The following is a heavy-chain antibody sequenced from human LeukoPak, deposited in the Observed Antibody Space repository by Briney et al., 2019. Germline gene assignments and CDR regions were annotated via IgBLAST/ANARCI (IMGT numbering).Heavy chain of an antibody. J-gene: IGHJ4*02. V-gene: IGHV5-51*01. CDR1: GYSFTSYW. Sequence: GESLKISCKGSGYSFTSYWIGWVRQMPGKGLEWMGIIYPGDSDTRYSPSFQGQVTISADKSISTAYLQWSSLKASDTAMYYCARYFVITGSTRYLDYWGQGTQVTVSS. CDR2: IYPGDSDT. D-gene: IGHD1/OR15-1a*01. CDR3: ARYFVITGSTRYLDY.